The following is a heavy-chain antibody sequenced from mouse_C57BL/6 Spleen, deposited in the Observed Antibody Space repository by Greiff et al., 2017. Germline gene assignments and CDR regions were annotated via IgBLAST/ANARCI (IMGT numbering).Heavy chain of an antibody. Sequence: EVKLVESGGGLVKPGGSLKLCCAASGFTFSSYAMSWVRQTPEQRLEWVAYISSGGDYIYYADTVKGRFTISRDNARNTLYLQMSSLKSEDTAMYYCTRGDYYHYYAMDYWGQGTSVTVSS. V-gene: IGHV5-9-1*02. J-gene: IGHJ4*01. CDR2: ISSGGDYI. CDR1: GFTFSSYA. D-gene: IGHD1-1*01. CDR3: TRGDYYHYYAMDY.